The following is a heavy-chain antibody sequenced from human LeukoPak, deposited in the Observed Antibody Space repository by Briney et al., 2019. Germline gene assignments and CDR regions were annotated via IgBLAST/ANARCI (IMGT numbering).Heavy chain of an antibody. J-gene: IGHJ4*02. Sequence: SETLSLTCAVYGGSFSGYYWSWIRQPPGKGLEWIGEINHSGSTNYNPSLKSRVTISVDTSKNQFSLKLSSVPAADTAVYSCARGPYPLQESDYWGQGTLVTVSS. CDR3: ARGPYPLQESDY. V-gene: IGHV4-34*01. D-gene: IGHD4-11*01. CDR1: GGSFSGYY. CDR2: INHSGST.